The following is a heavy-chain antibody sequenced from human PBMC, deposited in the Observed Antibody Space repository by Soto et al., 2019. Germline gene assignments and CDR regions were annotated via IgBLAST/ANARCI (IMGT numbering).Heavy chain of an antibody. V-gene: IGHV3-11*01. CDR1: GFTFSDHY. CDR2: IDTTGDTI. Sequence: GGSLRLSCTASGFTFSDHYMTWIRQAPGKGLEWLSYIDTTGDTISYADSVKGRFTMSRDNAKNSPYLQMNSLTAGDTAVYYCASGHLGMGVWGKGTTVTVSS. CDR3: ASGHLGMGV. J-gene: IGHJ6*04.